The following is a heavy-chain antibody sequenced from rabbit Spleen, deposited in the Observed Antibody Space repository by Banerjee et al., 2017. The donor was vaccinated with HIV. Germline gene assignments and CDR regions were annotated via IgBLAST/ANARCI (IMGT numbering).Heavy chain of an antibody. CDR3: AREEDTDGGGYPFKL. CDR2: INTGSIGST. D-gene: IGHD1-1*01. CDR1: GFSFSSGYY. Sequence: QSLEESGGDLVKPGTSLTLTCTASGFSFSSGYYMCWVRQAPGKGLEWIGCINTGSIGSTYYASWAKGRFTISKTSSTTVTLQMTSLTVADTATYFCAREEDTDGGGYPFKLWGQGTLVTVS. V-gene: IGHV1S40*01. J-gene: IGHJ4*01.